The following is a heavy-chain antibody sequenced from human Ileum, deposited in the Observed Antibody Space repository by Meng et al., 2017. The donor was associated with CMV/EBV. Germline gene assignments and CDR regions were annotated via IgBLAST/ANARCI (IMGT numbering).Heavy chain of an antibody. D-gene: IGHD2-8*01. CDR3: TTGLMSHP. Sequence: LSCAASGFTFSNAWMSWVRQAPGKGLEWVGRIKSKTNGGTIDYAAPVRSRFTISRDDSKNTLYIQMNSLKIEDTALYYCTTGLMSHPWGQGTLVTVSS. V-gene: IGHV3-15*01. CDR2: IKSKTNGGTI. J-gene: IGHJ5*02. CDR1: GFTFSNAW.